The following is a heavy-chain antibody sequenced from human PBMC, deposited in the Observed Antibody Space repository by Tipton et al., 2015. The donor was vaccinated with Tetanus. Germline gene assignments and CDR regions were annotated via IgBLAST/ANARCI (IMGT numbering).Heavy chain of an antibody. Sequence: TLSLTCTVSGASINAGGYLWTWVRQHPGKGLEWIGNIYYTALTSYSPSLNSRVRIAVDTSKNQFSLSLTSVTAADTAIYYCARTTRRWLHPDYWGQGTLVTVSS. J-gene: IGHJ4*02. CDR2: IYYTALT. CDR3: ARTTRRWLHPDY. V-gene: IGHV4-31*03. CDR1: GASINAGGYL. D-gene: IGHD6-19*01.